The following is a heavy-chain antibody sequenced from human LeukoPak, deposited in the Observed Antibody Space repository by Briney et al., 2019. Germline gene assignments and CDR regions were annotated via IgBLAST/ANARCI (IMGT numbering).Heavy chain of an antibody. D-gene: IGHD4-11*01. CDR2: IRYDGSSK. CDR3: AKEIWPTVTTPGWTYFDY. J-gene: IGHJ4*02. Sequence: QSGGSLRLSCAASRFTFSNYGMHWVRQAPGKGLEWVAFIRYDGSSKYYADSVKGRFTISRDNSKNTLYLQMNSLRAEDTAVYYCAKEIWPTVTTPGWTYFDYWGQGTLVTVSS. CDR1: RFTFSNYG. V-gene: IGHV3-30*02.